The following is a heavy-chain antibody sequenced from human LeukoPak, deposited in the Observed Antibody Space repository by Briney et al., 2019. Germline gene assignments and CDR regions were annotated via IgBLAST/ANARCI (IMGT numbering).Heavy chain of an antibody. CDR3: APRGYYASSRYYYFDN. D-gene: IGHD3-22*01. Sequence: SETLSLTCAVYGGPFSGYYWSWIRQPPGKGLEWIGEINHSGSTDYNPSLKSRVTISIDTSKNQFSLKLSSVTAADTAVYYCAPRGYYASSRYYYFDNWGQGTLVTVSS. CDR2: INHSGST. CDR1: GGPFSGYY. V-gene: IGHV4-34*01. J-gene: IGHJ4*02.